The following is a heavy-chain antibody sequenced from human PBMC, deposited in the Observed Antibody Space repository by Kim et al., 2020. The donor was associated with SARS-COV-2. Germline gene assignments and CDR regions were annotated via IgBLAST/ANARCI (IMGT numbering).Heavy chain of an antibody. CDR3: ARGGPFLYSSSWYHFDY. J-gene: IGHJ4*02. V-gene: IGHV4-34*01. D-gene: IGHD6-13*01. Sequence: LKSRVTISVDTSKNRFSLKLSSVTAADTAVYYCARGGPFLYSSSWYHFDYWGQGTLVTVSS.